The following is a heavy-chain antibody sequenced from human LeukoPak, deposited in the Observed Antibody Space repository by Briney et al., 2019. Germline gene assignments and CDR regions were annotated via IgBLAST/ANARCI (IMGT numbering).Heavy chain of an antibody. D-gene: IGHD2-15*01. V-gene: IGHV3-66*02. CDR2: ISERLKT. CDR1: GFTFSDWS. J-gene: IGHJ4*02. Sequence: GGSLRLSCAASGFTFSDWSMSWVRQTPEKGLEWVSTISERLKTYYADSVKGRFTISRDNSKNTLYLQMNSLRAEDTAVYYCARGLGPATPDHWGQGTLVTVSS. CDR3: ARGLGPATPDH.